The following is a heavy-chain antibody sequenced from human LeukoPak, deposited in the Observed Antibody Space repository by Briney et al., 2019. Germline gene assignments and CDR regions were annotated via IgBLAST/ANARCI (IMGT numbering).Heavy chain of an antibody. CDR3: ARHPYSYGPYYFAY. Sequence: SETLSLTCTVSGGSISSSSYYWGWIRQPPGKGLEWIGSIYYSGSTYYNPSLKSRVTISVDTSKNQFSLKLSSVTAADTAVYYCARHPYSYGPYYFAYWGQGTLVTVSS. J-gene: IGHJ4*02. V-gene: IGHV4-39*01. CDR2: IYYSGST. CDR1: GGSISSSSYY. D-gene: IGHD5-18*01.